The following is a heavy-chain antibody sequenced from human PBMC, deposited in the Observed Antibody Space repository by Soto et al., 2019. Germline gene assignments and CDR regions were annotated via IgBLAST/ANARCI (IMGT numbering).Heavy chain of an antibody. Sequence: PSETLSLTCTVSGGSISSYYWSWIRQPPGKGLEWIGYIYYSGSTNYNPSLKSRVTISVDTSKNQFSLKLSSVTAADTAVYYCARHGSSSGWKDFDYWGQGTLVTVSS. D-gene: IGHD6-19*01. V-gene: IGHV4-59*08. CDR2: IYYSGST. CDR3: ARHGSSSGWKDFDY. CDR1: GGSISSYY. J-gene: IGHJ4*02.